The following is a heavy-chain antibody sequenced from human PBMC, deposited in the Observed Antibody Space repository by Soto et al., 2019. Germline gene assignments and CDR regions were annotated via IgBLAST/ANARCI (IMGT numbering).Heavy chain of an antibody. D-gene: IGHD2-8*01. CDR3: VRDHGAA. Sequence: EVRLVESGGGLVKPGGSLRLSCAASGFAFSGDWMHWVRQAPGKGLVWVARVDGNGSPTNYADFVRGRFAISRDYVKNTLDLQMNSLSVEDTAVSYRVRDHGAAWGQGTVVTVSS. J-gene: IGHJ5*02. V-gene: IGHV3-74*01. CDR1: GFAFSGDW. CDR2: VDGNGSPT.